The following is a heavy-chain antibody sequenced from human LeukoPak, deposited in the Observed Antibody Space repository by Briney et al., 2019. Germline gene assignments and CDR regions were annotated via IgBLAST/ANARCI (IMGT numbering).Heavy chain of an antibody. J-gene: IGHJ4*02. CDR3: ARERFSSGWTDY. Sequence: GRSLRLSCAASGFTFNHYALHWVRQAPGKGLEWVALISYDGSDKYYADSVKGRFTISRDNSKDTLYLQMNSLRTEDTAVYYCARERFSSGWTDYWGQGTLGTVSA. V-gene: IGHV3-30*04. CDR2: ISYDGSDK. D-gene: IGHD6-19*01. CDR1: GFTFNHYA.